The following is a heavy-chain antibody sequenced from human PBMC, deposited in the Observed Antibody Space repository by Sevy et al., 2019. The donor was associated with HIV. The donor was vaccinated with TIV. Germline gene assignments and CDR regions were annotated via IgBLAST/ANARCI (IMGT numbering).Heavy chain of an antibody. D-gene: IGHD3-22*01. J-gene: IGHJ4*02. CDR2: IFPGDSET. CDR3: ARSRSGYFDSSGYYIN. CDR1: GYSFTSHW. V-gene: IGHV5-51*01. Sequence: GESLKISCKGHGYSFTSHWIGWVRQMPGKGLDWMGIIFPGDSETRYSPSFHGEVTISADKSISTAFLQWSSLKASDTAIYYCARSRSGYFDSSGYYINWGQGTLVTVSS.